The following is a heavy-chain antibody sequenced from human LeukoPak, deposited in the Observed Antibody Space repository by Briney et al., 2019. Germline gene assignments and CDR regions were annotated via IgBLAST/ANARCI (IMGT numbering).Heavy chain of an antibody. Sequence: GGSLRLSCAASGFTFSSYWMTWVRQAPGKGLEWVANIKRDGSAKYYMDSVKGRFTISRDNAKNSLYLQMNSLRAEDTAVYYCAELGITMIGGVWGKGTTVTISS. V-gene: IGHV3-7*01. CDR3: AELGITMIGGV. CDR1: GFTFSSYW. CDR2: IKRDGSAK. D-gene: IGHD3-10*02. J-gene: IGHJ6*04.